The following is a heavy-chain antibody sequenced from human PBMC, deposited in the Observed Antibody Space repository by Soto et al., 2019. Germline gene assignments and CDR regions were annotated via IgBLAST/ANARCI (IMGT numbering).Heavy chain of an antibody. CDR2: INPNCGGT. CDR1: GYTFTGYF. J-gene: IGHJ4*02. Sequence: SVKVSCKSSGYTFTGYFMHWVRQAPGQGLEWMGWINPNCGGTNYAQKFEGRVTMTRDTSISTAYMELRRPRTDDKAEYYCERFIISLVLLYYFYDWGQGTLVTVSS. D-gene: IGHD3-3*01. CDR3: ERFIISLVLLYYFYD. V-gene: IGHV1-2*02.